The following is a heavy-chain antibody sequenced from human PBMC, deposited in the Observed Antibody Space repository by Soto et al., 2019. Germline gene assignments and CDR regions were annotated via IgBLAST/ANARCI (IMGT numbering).Heavy chain of an antibody. CDR1: GYTLTELS. CDR3: ATVSSWATEYGMDV. V-gene: IGHV1-24*01. D-gene: IGHD6-13*01. CDR2: FDPEDGET. Sequence: ASVKVSCKVSGYTLTELSMHWVRQAPGKGLEWMGGFDPEDGETIYAQKFQGRVTMTEDTSTDTAYMELSSLRSEDTAVYYCATVSSWATEYGMDVWGQGTTVTVSS. J-gene: IGHJ6*02.